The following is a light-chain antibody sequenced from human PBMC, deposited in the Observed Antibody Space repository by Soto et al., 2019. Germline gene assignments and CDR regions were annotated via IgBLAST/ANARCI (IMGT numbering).Light chain of an antibody. V-gene: IGLV1-47*01. CDR3: ATWDDSLSGHYV. Sequence: QSALTQPPSASGTPGHGVTIFCSGSSSNIGSNYVYWYQHLPGAAPKLLIYRNNERPSGVPYLFSGSKSGTSASLAISGLRSDDEADYYCATWDDSLSGHYVFGTGTKVTVL. CDR2: RNN. CDR1: SSNIGSNY. J-gene: IGLJ1*01.